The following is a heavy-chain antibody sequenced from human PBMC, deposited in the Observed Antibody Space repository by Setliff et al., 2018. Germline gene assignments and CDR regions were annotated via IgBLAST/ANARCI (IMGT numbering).Heavy chain of an antibody. V-gene: IGHV3-21*01. CDR1: GFTFGSYS. CDR2: ISSSSSYI. CDR3: ARSVARFLEWLSLPAGGADAFDI. Sequence: PGGSLRLSCAASGFTFGSYSMNWVRQAPGKGLEWVSSISSSSSYIYYADSVKGRFTISGDNAKNSLYLQMNSLRAEDTALYYCARSVARFLEWLSLPAGGADAFDIWGQGTRVT. J-gene: IGHJ3*02. D-gene: IGHD3-3*01.